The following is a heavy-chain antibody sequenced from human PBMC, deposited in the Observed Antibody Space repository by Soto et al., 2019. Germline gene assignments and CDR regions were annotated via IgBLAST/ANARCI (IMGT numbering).Heavy chain of an antibody. J-gene: IGHJ6*03. CDR2: ISPYNGNT. CDR3: ARGTTVTTTPTYYYMDV. CDR1: GYTFSSYA. V-gene: IGHV1-18*01. Sequence: QVHLEQSGAEVKKPGASVKVSCKASGYTFSSYAISWVRQAPGQGLEWMGWISPYNGNTYYAQNLQGRVTMTTDTSTTTAYMELRRLRSDDTAIYYCARGTTVTTTPTYYYMDVWAKGTTVTVSS. D-gene: IGHD4-4*01.